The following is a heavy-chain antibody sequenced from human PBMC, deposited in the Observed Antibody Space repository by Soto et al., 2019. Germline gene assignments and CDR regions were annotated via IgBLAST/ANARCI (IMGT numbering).Heavy chain of an antibody. D-gene: IGHD4-4*01. CDR1: GFTFSSYA. V-gene: IGHV3-23*01. J-gene: IGHJ4*02. CDR3: ASGVDYSKIFDA. Sequence: PGGSLRLSCAASGFTFSSYAMSWVRQAPGRGLEWVSAISGSGGSTYYADSVKGRFTISRDDSENMVYLQMTRLRVEDTALYYCASGVDYSKIFDAWGQGNLVTVYS. CDR2: ISGSGGST.